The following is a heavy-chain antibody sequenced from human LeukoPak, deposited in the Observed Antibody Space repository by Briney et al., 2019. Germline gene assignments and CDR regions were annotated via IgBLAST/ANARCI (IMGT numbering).Heavy chain of an antibody. CDR1: GGSISGYY. J-gene: IGHJ4*02. CDR3: ARAGYDFWSGYRGPDYFDL. CDR2: MYYSGNT. Sequence: PSETLSLTCTVSGGSISGYYWSWIRQPPGMPLEWIGYMYYSGNTNYNPSLKSRVTISVDTSKSQFSLKLRFVTDADTAVYYCARAGYDFWSGYRGPDYFDLWGQGTLVTVSS. V-gene: IGHV4-59*01. D-gene: IGHD3-3*01.